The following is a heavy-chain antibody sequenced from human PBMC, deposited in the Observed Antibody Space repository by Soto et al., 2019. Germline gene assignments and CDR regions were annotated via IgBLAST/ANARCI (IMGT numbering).Heavy chain of an antibody. CDR1: GFTFSSYG. Sequence: GGSLSLSCAASGFTFSSYGMHWVRPAQGKGLEWVAVISYDGSDKYYADSVKGRFTISRDNSKKTLYLQMNSLRAEDTAVYYCAKDVMVRGDYYGMDVWGQGTTVTVSS. CDR2: ISYDGSDK. J-gene: IGHJ6*02. CDR3: AKDVMVRGDYYGMDV. D-gene: IGHD3-10*01. V-gene: IGHV3-30*18.